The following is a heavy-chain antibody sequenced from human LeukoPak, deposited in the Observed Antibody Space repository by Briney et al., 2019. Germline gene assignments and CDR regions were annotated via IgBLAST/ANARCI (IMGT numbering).Heavy chain of an antibody. V-gene: IGHV3-53*01. CDR3: ARDFYGSGSHRYFDL. CDR1: GFTVSSYY. CDR2: IYSGGTT. Sequence: GGSLRLSCAASGFTVSSYYMSWVHQAPGKGLEWVSVIYSGGTTHYADSVRGRFTISRDNSKNTLYLQMTSLRAEDTAVYYCARDFYGSGSHRYFDLWGRGTLITVSS. J-gene: IGHJ2*01. D-gene: IGHD3-10*01.